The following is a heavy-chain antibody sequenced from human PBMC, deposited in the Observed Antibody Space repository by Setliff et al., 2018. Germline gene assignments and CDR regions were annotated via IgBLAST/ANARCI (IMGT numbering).Heavy chain of an antibody. CDR3: AKESGAHYFYYYYMDV. D-gene: IGHD2-15*01. CDR1: GFNFSSYG. J-gene: IGHJ6*03. Sequence: PGGSLRLSCAASGFNFSSYGMHWVRQAPGKGLEWVAAIWFDGSNHYYVDSVKGRFIISRDNSKNTLYLQMNSLRAEDTAVYFCAKESGAHYFYYYYMDVWGKGTTVTVSS. V-gene: IGHV3-33*06. CDR2: IWFDGSNH.